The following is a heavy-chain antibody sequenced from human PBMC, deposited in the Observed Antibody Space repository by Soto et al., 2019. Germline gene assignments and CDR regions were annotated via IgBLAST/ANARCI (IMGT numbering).Heavy chain of an antibody. Sequence: AGSLRLSCAVSGFTLSSYGMHWVRQAPGKGLEWVAVISYDGSNKYYADSVKGRFTISRDNSKNTLYLQMNSLRAEDKSAYYCDKSGNYQYFDYWGQGTLVTVSS. D-gene: IGHD1-7*01. CDR2: ISYDGSNK. J-gene: IGHJ4*02. V-gene: IGHV3-30*18. CDR3: DKSGNYQYFDY. CDR1: GFTLSSYG.